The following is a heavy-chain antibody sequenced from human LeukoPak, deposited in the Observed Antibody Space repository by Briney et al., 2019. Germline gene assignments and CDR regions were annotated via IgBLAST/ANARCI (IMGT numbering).Heavy chain of an antibody. CDR1: GFTFSSYW. D-gene: IGHD4-11*01. J-gene: IGHJ4*02. Sequence: GGSLRLSCAASGFTFSSYWMHWGRQAPGKGVGWVSRINSDGSSTSYADSVKGRFTISRDNAKNTLYLQMNSLRAEDTAVYYCAREGDYSTNFDYWGQGTLVTVSS. CDR3: AREGDYSTNFDY. CDR2: INSDGSST. V-gene: IGHV3-74*01.